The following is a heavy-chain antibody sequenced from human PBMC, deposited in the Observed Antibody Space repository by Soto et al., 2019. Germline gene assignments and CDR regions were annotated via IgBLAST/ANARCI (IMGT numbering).Heavy chain of an antibody. CDR3: ARSDPYCGGTSCSFDY. CDR2: INHSGST. J-gene: IGHJ4*02. V-gene: IGHV4-34*01. D-gene: IGHD2-2*01. CDR1: GGSFSGYY. Sequence: SETLSLTCAVYGGSFSGYYWSWIRQPPGKGLEWIGEINHSGSTNYNPSLKSRVTISIDTSKNQFSRKLSSVTAADTAAYYWARSDPYCGGTSCSFDYWGQGTLVTVSS.